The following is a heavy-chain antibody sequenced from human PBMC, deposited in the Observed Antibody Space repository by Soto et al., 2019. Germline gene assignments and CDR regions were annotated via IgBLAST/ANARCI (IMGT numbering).Heavy chain of an antibody. CDR2: FDPEDGET. CDR1: GYTLTELS. D-gene: IGHD3-22*01. V-gene: IGHV1-24*01. J-gene: IGHJ3*02. Sequence: ASVKVSCKVSGYTLTELSMHWVREAPGKGLEWMGGFDPEDGETIYAQKFQGRVTMTEDTSTDTAYMEPSSLRSEDTAVYYCATAYPDSSGYYYKAFDIWGQGTMVTVSS. CDR3: ATAYPDSSGYYYKAFDI.